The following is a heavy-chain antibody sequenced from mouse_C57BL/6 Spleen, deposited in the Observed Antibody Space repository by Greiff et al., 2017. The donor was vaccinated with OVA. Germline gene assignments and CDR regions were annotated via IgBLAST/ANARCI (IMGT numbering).Heavy chain of an antibody. CDR2: INPYNGGT. CDR1: GYTFTDYY. J-gene: IGHJ2*01. Sequence: VQLQQSGPVLVKPGASVKMSCKASGYTFTDYYMNWVKQSHGKSLEWIGVINPYNGGTSYNQKFKVKATLTVDKSSSTAYMELNSLTSEDSAVYYCARRTTVVAKDYWGQGTTLTVSS. V-gene: IGHV1-19*01. D-gene: IGHD1-1*01. CDR3: ARRTTVVAKDY.